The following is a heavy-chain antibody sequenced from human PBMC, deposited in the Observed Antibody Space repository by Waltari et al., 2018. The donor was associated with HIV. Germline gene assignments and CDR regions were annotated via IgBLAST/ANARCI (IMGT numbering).Heavy chain of an antibody. V-gene: IGHV1-46*01. CDR2: SAPSGVGT. Sequence: QVQLVQSGAEVKKPGASVKVSCKASGYTFTSHYMHWVRQAPGQGLEGMGISAPSGVGTNYAQKFRGRVTLTRDTSTSTDYMELTSLGSDDTAVYYCARDMAVGDYYYGMDVWGQGTTVTVSS. CDR1: GYTFTSHY. J-gene: IGHJ6*02. D-gene: IGHD6-19*01. CDR3: ARDMAVGDYYYGMDV.